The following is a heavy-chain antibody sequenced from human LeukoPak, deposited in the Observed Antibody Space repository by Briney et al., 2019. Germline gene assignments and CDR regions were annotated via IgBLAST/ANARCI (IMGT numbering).Heavy chain of an antibody. D-gene: IGHD3-9*01. CDR1: GFTFSNYA. CDR2: ITGSGGNT. Sequence: GASLRLSCVASGFTFSNYAMSWVRQAPGKGLEGGSAITGSGGNTYYADSVKGRFTISRDNSKNTVLLQMNSLRAEDTAVYYCAKWGDYDVLTGYYVSDYWGQGTLVTVSS. J-gene: IGHJ4*02. CDR3: AKWGDYDVLTGYYVSDY. V-gene: IGHV3-23*01.